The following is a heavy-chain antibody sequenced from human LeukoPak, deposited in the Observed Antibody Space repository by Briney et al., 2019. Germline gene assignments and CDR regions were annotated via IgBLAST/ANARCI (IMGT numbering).Heavy chain of an antibody. Sequence: ASVKVSCKSSGYMFNEHYIHWDRQGPGQGLEWMGLINPNSGDTNYAQKFQGWVTMTRDTSISTVYMELTSLKSDDTAIFYCAKTGPGTTSDAFDFWGQGTMVTVSS. V-gene: IGHV1-2*04. J-gene: IGHJ3*01. CDR1: GYMFNEHY. D-gene: IGHD4-11*01. CDR3: AKTGPGTTSDAFDF. CDR2: INPNSGDT.